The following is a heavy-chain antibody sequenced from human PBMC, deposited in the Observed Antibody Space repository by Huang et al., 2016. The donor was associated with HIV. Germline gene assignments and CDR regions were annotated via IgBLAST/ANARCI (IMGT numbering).Heavy chain of an antibody. CDR2: FAPEHGET. CDR1: GYTLTELS. J-gene: IGHJ3*02. CDR3: AAGYDTYYDI. Sequence: QVQLVQSGAEVKKPGASVKVSCKVSGYTLTELSIHWVRQAPGKGLEWMGGFAPEHGETSYAQNFQVRVTMTEDTSTDTAYMELHSLGPEDTAVYYCAAGYDTYYDIWGQGTMVSASS. D-gene: IGHD2-21*01. V-gene: IGHV1-24*01.